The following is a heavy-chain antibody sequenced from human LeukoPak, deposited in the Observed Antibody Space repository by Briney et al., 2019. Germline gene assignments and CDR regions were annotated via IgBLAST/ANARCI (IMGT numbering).Heavy chain of an antibody. J-gene: IGHJ5*02. CDR2: IYYSGDT. CDR3: ATEVECSGGSCYSYGWFDP. D-gene: IGHD2-15*01. Sequence: SETLSLTCSVSGGSISPYYWSWIRQPPGKGLEWIGYIYYSGDTNYNPSLTSRVTISLDTSKNQFSLKLTSVTAADTAVYYCATEVECSGGSCYSYGWFDPWGQGTQVIVSS. V-gene: IGHV4-59*01. CDR1: GGSISPYY.